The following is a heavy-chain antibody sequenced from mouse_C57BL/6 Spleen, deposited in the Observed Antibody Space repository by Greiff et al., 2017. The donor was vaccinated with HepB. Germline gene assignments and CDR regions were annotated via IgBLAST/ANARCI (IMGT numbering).Heavy chain of an antibody. CDR2: ISYDGSN. V-gene: IGHV3-6*01. D-gene: IGHD1-1*01. Sequence: EVQLQQSGPGLVKPSQSLSLTCSVTGYSITSGYYWNWIRQFPGNKLEWMGYISYDGSNNYNPSLKNRISITRDTSKNQFFLKLNSVTTEDTATYYCARDREYYYGSSVYWYFDVWGTGTTVTVSS. CDR3: ARDREYYYGSSVYWYFDV. J-gene: IGHJ1*03. CDR1: GYSITSGYY.